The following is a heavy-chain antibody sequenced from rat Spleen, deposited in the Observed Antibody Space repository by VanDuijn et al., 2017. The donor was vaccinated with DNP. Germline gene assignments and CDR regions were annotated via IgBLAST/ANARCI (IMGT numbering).Heavy chain of an antibody. CDR3: ATNWGDY. D-gene: IGHD5-1*01. CDR2: INKVSSTI. Sequence: EVKLVESGGGLVQPGRSLKLSCAASGFNFNDYWMAWVRQAPGKGLEWVGKINKVSSTINYTSSLTDNFTISRDNAQNTLYLQMSKLGSEDTAIYYCATNWGDYWGQGVMVTVSS. J-gene: IGHJ2*01. CDR1: GFNFNDYW. V-gene: IGHV4-2*01.